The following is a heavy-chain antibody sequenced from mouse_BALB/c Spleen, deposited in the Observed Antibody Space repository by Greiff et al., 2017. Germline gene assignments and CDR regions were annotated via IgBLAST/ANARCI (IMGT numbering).Heavy chain of an antibody. V-gene: IGHV2-9*02. D-gene: IGHD2-2*01. Sequence: VQLVESGPGLVAPSQSLSITCTVSGFSLTSYGVHWVRQPPGKGLEWLGVIWAGGSTNYNSALMSRLSISKDNSKSQVFLKMNSLQTDDTAMYYCARDHGYDWFAYWGQGTLVTVSA. CDR3: ARDHGYDWFAY. CDR2: IWAGGST. CDR1: GFSLTSYG. J-gene: IGHJ3*01.